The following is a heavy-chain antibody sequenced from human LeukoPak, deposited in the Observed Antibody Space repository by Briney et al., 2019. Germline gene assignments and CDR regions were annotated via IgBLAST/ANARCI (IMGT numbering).Heavy chain of an antibody. CDR1: GGSISSYY. CDR2: IYYSGST. CDR3: ARGGYSGYDYDY. D-gene: IGHD5-12*01. Sequence: PSETLSLTCTVSGGSISSYYWSWIRQPPGKGLEWIGYIYYSGSTNYNPSLKGRVTISVDTSKNQFSLKLSSVTAADTAVYYCARGGYSGYDYDYWGKGTLVTVSS. V-gene: IGHV4-59*01. J-gene: IGHJ4*02.